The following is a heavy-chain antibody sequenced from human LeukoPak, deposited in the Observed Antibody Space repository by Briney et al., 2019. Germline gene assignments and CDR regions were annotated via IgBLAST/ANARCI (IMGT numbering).Heavy chain of an antibody. CDR2: LYPGVADT. J-gene: IGHJ6*02. D-gene: IGHD2-21*02. Sequence: GEPLKFSCQGSGYTFTSYWIGWVRQMPGKGLGWLGILYPGVADTRYSPPFQGQVTISANKSISTAYLQWSSLKASDTAMYYCARTPFVVVTAIRAYYYYGMDVWGQGTTVTVSS. V-gene: IGHV5-51*01. CDR3: ARTPFVVVTAIRAYYYYGMDV. CDR1: GYTFTSYW.